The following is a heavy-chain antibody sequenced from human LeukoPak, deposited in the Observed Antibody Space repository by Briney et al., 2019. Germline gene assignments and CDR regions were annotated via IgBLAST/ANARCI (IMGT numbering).Heavy chain of an antibody. V-gene: IGHV3-11*04. Sequence: GGSLRLSCAASGRTFTEHYMHWIRQAPGKGLEWVSFIGGTAGNTYYADSVKGRFTISRDNAKNSLYLQMKSLRAEDTAVYYCAREWSAFDIWGQGTMVTVSS. D-gene: IGHD2-8*01. CDR2: IGGTAGNT. J-gene: IGHJ3*02. CDR1: GRTFTEHY. CDR3: AREWSAFDI.